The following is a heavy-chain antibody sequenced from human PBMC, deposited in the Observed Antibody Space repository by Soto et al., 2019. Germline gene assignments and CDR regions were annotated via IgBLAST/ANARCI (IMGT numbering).Heavy chain of an antibody. CDR2: INHSGST. CDR3: ARGGLPYSSSWFDY. CDR1: GGSFSGYY. D-gene: IGHD6-13*01. Sequence: QVQLQQWGAGLLKPSETLSLTCAVYGGSFSGYYWSWIRQPPGKGLEWIGEINHSGSTNYNPSLKSRVTISVDTSKNQFSLKLSSVTAADTAVYYCARGGLPYSSSWFDYWGQGTLVTVSS. J-gene: IGHJ4*02. V-gene: IGHV4-34*01.